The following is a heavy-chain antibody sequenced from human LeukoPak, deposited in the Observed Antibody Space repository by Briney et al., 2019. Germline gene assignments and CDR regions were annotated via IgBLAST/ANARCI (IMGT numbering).Heavy chain of an antibody. Sequence: SVKVSCKASGGTFSSYAISWVRQAPGQGLEWMGRIIPTFGTANYAQKFQGRVTITTDESTSTAYMELSSLRSEDTAVYYCARDLGGDRDDYWGQGTLVTVSS. V-gene: IGHV1-69*05. CDR2: IIPTFGTA. J-gene: IGHJ4*02. CDR3: ARDLGGDRDDY. CDR1: GGTFSSYA. D-gene: IGHD2-21*02.